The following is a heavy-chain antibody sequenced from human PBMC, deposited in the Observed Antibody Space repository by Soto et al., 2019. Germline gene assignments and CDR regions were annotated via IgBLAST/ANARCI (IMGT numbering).Heavy chain of an antibody. V-gene: IGHV3-74*01. D-gene: IGHD5-12*01. CDR2: INSDGSST. CDR3: AVMRRDGYNSWYFDH. J-gene: IGHJ2*01. CDR1: GFTFSSYW. Sequence: EVQLVESGGGLVQPGGSLRLSCAASGFTFSSYWMHWVRQAPGKGLVWVSRINSDGSSTSYADSVKGRFTISRNTDKNTLYLQMNSLRADDTAVYYCAVMRRDGYNSWYFDHWGRGTLVTVSS.